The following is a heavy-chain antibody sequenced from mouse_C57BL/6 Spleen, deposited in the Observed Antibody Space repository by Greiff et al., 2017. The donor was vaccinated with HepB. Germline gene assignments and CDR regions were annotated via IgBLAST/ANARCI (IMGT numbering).Heavy chain of an antibody. J-gene: IGHJ3*01. V-gene: IGHV5-17*01. CDR2: ISSGSSTI. CDR3: ARPDSAWFAY. CDR1: GFTFSDYG. Sequence: EVKLVESGGGLVKPGGSLKLSCAASGFTFSDYGMHWVRQAPEKGLEWVAYISSGSSTIYYADTVKGRFTISRDKAKNTLFLQMTSLRSGDTAMYYCARPDSAWFAYWGQGTLVTVSA.